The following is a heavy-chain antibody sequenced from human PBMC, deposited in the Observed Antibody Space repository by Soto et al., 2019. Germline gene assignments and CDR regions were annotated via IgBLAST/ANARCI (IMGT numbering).Heavy chain of an antibody. CDR3: VRIAASGIVHDFDF. V-gene: IGHV1-18*01. CDR2: INAHSGNT. J-gene: IGHJ4*02. D-gene: IGHD6-13*01. CDR1: GYTFTSYA. Sequence: QVQLVQSEGEVKKPGASVKISCRASGYTFTSYAINWVRQAPGQGLEWMGRINAHSGNTNYAQKVQGRVTMTTDTSTSTAYMESSSLRSDDTAIYYCVRIAASGIVHDFDFWGQGTLVTVSS.